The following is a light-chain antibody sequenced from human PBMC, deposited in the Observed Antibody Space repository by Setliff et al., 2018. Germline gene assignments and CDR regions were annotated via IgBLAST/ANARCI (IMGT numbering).Light chain of an antibody. V-gene: IGLV2-23*02. Sequence: QSALAQPASVSGSPGQSITISCTGTSSDVGGYHYVSWYQQYPGEVPKLIIYDVTERPSGVSNRFSGSESGNTASLTISGLQAEDEADYYCCSYAGDKSWVFGGGTK. J-gene: IGLJ3*02. CDR2: DVT. CDR1: SSDVGGYHY. CDR3: CSYAGDKSWV.